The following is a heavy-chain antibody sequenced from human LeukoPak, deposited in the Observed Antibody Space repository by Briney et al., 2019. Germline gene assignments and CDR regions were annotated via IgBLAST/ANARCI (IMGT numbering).Heavy chain of an antibody. CDR1: GYIFTNYG. CDR2: ISAYNGNT. CDR3: ARENVDTPDY. D-gene: IGHD5-18*01. Sequence: ASVKVSCKGSGYIFTNYGIAWVRQAPGQGLEWMGWISAYNGNTNYAQKLQGRVTMTTDTSTSTAYMELRSLRSDDTAVYYCARENVDTPDYWGQGTLVTVSS. J-gene: IGHJ4*02. V-gene: IGHV1-18*01.